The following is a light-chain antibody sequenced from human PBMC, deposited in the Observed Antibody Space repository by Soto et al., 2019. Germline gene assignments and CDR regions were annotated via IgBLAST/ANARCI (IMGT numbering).Light chain of an antibody. V-gene: IGLV2-14*01. J-gene: IGLJ2*01. CDR2: DVT. CDR3: NSYTSSTTEV. CDR1: SGDIGGYNY. Sequence: QSALTQPASVSGSPGQSITISCTGTSGDIGGYNYVSWYQQHPGKAPKLIIYDVTSRPSGVSIRFSGSKSGNTASLTISGLQAEDEADYYCNSYTSSTTEVFGGGTKLTVL.